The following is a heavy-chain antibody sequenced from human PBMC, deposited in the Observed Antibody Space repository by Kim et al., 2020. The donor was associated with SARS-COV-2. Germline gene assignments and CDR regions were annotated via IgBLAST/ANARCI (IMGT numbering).Heavy chain of an antibody. Sequence: DTPSSPSLKSRLTIPKDTSKNQVVLTMTNMDPVDTATYYCAHSLWGFDYWGQGTLVTVSS. J-gene: IGHJ4*02. D-gene: IGHD7-27*01. CDR2: DT. V-gene: IGHV2-5*01. CDR3: AHSLWGFDY.